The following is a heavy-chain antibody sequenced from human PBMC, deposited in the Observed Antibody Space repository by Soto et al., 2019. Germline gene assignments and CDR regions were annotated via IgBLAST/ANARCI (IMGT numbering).Heavy chain of an antibody. Sequence: GGSLRLSCAASGFTFSSYAMSWVRHAPGKGLEWVSAISGSGGSTYYADSVKGRFTISGDNSKNTLYLQMSSLRAEDTAVYYCAKDKRVAAAGPFDYWGQGTLVTVSS. CDR1: GFTFSSYA. CDR2: ISGSGGST. V-gene: IGHV3-23*01. J-gene: IGHJ4*02. D-gene: IGHD6-13*01. CDR3: AKDKRVAAAGPFDY.